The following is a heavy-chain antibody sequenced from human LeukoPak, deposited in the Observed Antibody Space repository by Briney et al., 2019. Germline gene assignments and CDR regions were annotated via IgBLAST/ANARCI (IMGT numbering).Heavy chain of an antibody. V-gene: IGHV4-39*01. CDR1: GGSISSSSYY. CDR3: ASDYSSSWYYFDY. CDR2: IYYSGST. Sequence: SETLSLTSTVSGGSISSSSYYWGWIRQPPGKGLEWIGSIYYSGSTYYNPSLKSRVTISVDTSKNQFSLKLSSVTAADTAVYYCASDYSSSWYYFDYWGQGTLVTVSS. J-gene: IGHJ4*02. D-gene: IGHD6-13*01.